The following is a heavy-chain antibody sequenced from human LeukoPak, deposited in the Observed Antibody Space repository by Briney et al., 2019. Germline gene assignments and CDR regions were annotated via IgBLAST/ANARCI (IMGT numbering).Heavy chain of an antibody. V-gene: IGHV3-23*01. Sequence: GGSLRLSCAASGFTFSSYAMSWVRQAPGKGLEWVSAISGSGGRTYYADSVKGRFTISRDNSKNTLYLQLNSLRAEDTAVYYCAKPGIIAAAGTDYWGQGTLVTVSS. J-gene: IGHJ4*02. CDR1: GFTFSSYA. CDR2: ISGSGGRT. CDR3: AKPGIIAAAGTDY. D-gene: IGHD6-13*01.